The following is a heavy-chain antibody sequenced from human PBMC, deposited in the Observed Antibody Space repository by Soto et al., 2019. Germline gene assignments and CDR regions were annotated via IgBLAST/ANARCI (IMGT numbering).Heavy chain of an antibody. J-gene: IGHJ5*02. CDR2: ISYDGSNK. CDR3: AKVRSEYLLLVGTDP. Sequence: PGGSLRLSCAASGFTFSSYGMHWVRQAPGKGLEWVAVISYDGSNKYYADSVKGRFTIFRDNSKNTLYLQMNSLRAEDTAVYYCAKVRSEYLLLVGTDPWGQGTLVTVSS. V-gene: IGHV3-30*18. D-gene: IGHD2-2*01. CDR1: GFTFSSYG.